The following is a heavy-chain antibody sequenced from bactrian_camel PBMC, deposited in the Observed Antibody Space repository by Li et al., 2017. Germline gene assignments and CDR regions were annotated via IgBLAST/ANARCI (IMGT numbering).Heavy chain of an antibody. Sequence: HVQLVESGGGSVQAGGSLRLSCAASGYTYNRNCMAWFRQAPGKEREGVARIATGSGNTYNADSVKGRFTISQDNAKNTVYLQMNSLKPEDTAMYYCAARGPYCYTKLSVRDFTYWGQGTQVTVS. CDR2: IATGSGNT. J-gene: IGHJ6*01. CDR3: AARGPYCYTKLSVRDFTY. V-gene: IGHV3S1*01. D-gene: IGHD2*01. CDR1: GYTYNRNC.